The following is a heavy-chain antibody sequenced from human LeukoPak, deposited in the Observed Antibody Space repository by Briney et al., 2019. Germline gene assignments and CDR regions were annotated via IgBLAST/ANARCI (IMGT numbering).Heavy chain of an antibody. CDR3: ARQYCTSTTCRTFDI. V-gene: IGHV4-59*01. CDR2: IYYSGTT. CDR1: GGSISRSH. J-gene: IGHJ3*02. D-gene: IGHD2-2*01. Sequence: SETLSLTCTVSGGSISRSHWSWIRQPPGKGLEWIGYIYYSGTTNYNPSLKSRLTISVDTSNNQFSLKLSSVTAADTAVYYCARQYCTSTTCRTFDIWGQGTMVTVSS.